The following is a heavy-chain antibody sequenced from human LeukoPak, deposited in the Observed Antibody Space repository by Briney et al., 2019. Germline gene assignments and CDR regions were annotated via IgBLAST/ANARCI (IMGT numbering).Heavy chain of an antibody. CDR1: GYTFTSYG. CDR2: ISAYNGNT. Sequence: ASVKVSCTASGYTFTSYGISWARQAPGQGLEWMGWISAYNGNTNYAQKLQGRVTMTTDTSTSTAYMELGSLRSDDTAVYYCATIAAAGTLLDYWGQGTLVTVSS. V-gene: IGHV1-18*01. D-gene: IGHD6-13*01. J-gene: IGHJ4*02. CDR3: ATIAAAGTLLDY.